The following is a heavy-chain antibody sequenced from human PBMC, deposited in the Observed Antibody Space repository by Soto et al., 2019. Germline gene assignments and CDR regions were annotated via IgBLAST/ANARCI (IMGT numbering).Heavy chain of an antibody. CDR1: GFTFSNYA. CDR2: ISKSGGGT. V-gene: IGHV3-23*01. J-gene: IGHJ4*02. D-gene: IGHD6-13*01. CDR3: AKTSSLFDY. Sequence: EVQLLESGGGLVQPGGSLRLSCAASGFTFSNYAMSWVRQAPGKGLEWVSSISKSGGGTYYADSVKGRFTISRDNFTNTLYLKMNSLKAEATAVYSCAKTSSLFDYWGQGTLVTVSS.